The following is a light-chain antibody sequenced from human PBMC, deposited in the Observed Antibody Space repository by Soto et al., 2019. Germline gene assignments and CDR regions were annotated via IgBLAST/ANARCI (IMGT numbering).Light chain of an antibody. Sequence: EIVMTQSPATLSVSPGERVTLSCRASQSVRNSYLAWYQQKPGQAPRLLISGASSRATGIPDRFSGSGSGTDFTLTISSLEPEDFAVFFCQQYGTSEIIFGQGTRLEIK. J-gene: IGKJ5*01. V-gene: IGKV3-20*01. CDR3: QQYGTSEII. CDR1: QSVRNSY. CDR2: GAS.